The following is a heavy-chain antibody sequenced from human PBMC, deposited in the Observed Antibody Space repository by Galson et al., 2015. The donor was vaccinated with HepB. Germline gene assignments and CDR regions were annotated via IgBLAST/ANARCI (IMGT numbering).Heavy chain of an antibody. J-gene: IGHJ2*01. CDR2: IGTAGDP. V-gene: IGHV3-13*05. D-gene: IGHD1-26*01. Sequence: SLRLSCAASGFTFSSYDMHWVRQATGKGLEWVSAIGTAGDPYYPGSVKGRFTISRENAKNSLYLQMNSLRAGDTAVYYCARARDATTSLGWYFDLWGRGTLVTVSS. CDR3: ARARDATTSLGWYFDL. CDR1: GFTFSSYD.